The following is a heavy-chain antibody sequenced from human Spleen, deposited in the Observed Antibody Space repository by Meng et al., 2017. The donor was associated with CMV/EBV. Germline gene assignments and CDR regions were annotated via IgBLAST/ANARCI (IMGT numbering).Heavy chain of an antibody. CDR1: GFTFSSYA. D-gene: IGHD1-26*01. Sequence: QVQLVESGXGVVQPGXALRLSXAASGFTFSSYAMHWVRQAPGKGLEWVAVISYDGSNKYYADSVKGRFTISRDNSKNTLYLQMNSLRAEDTAVYYCARRPGSYYYAGGSGIDYWGQGTLVTVSS. CDR2: ISYDGSNK. V-gene: IGHV3-30-3*01. CDR3: ARRPGSYYYAGGSGIDY. J-gene: IGHJ4*02.